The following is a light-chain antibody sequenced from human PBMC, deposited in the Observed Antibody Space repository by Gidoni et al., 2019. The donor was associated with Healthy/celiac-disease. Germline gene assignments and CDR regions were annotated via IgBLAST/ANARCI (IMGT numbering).Light chain of an antibody. CDR3: QQSYSTVWT. V-gene: IGKV1-39*01. CDR2: AAS. J-gene: IGKJ1*01. CDR1: QSISSY. Sequence: RVTITCRASQSISSYLNWYQQKPGKAPKLLIYAASSLQSGVPSRFSGSGSGTDFTLTISSLQPEDFATYYCQQSYSTVWTFGQXTKVEIK.